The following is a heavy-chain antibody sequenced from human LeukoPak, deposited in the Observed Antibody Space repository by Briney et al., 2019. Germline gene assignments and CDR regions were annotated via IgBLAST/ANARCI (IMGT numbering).Heavy chain of an antibody. CDR1: GFTFSSYE. V-gene: IGHV3-48*03. CDR2: ISSSGSTI. CDR3: ARRTRYCSSTSCYGAYAFDI. D-gene: IGHD2-2*01. J-gene: IGHJ3*02. Sequence: GSLRLSCAASGFTFSSYEMNWVRQAPGKGLEWVSYISSSGSTIYYADSVKGRFTISRDNAKNSLYLQMNSLRAGDTAVYYCARRTRYCSSTSCYGAYAFDIWGQGTMVTVSS.